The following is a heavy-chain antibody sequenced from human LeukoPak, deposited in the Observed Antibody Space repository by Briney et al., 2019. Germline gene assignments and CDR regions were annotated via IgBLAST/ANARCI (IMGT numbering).Heavy chain of an antibody. Sequence: SETLSLTCAVYGGSFSGYYWSWIRQPPGKGLEWIGEINHSGSTNYNPSLKSRVTISVDTSKNQFSLKLSSVTAADTAVYYRAVTMVRGVICYFDYWGQGTLVTVSS. CDR3: AVTMVRGVICYFDY. CDR2: INHSGST. CDR1: GGSFSGYY. J-gene: IGHJ4*02. V-gene: IGHV4-34*01. D-gene: IGHD3-10*01.